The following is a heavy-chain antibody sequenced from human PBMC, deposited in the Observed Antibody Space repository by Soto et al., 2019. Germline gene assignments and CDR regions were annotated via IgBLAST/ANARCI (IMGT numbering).Heavy chain of an antibody. CDR1: GGSISSSSYY. V-gene: IGHV4-39*01. D-gene: IGHD3-10*01. CDR2: IYYSGNT. Sequence: PSETLSLTCTVSGGSISSSSYYWGWIRQPPGKGLEWIGSIYYSGNTYYNPSLKSRVTISVDTAKNQFSLKLSSVTAADTAVYYCARKYYFGSGIYYTRLFDFWGQGTLVPVSS. CDR3: ARKYYFGSGIYYTRLFDF. J-gene: IGHJ4*02.